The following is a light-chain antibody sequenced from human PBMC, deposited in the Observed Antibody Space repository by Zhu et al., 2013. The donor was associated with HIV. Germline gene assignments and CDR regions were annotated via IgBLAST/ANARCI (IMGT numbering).Light chain of an antibody. Sequence: QSALTQPPSVSGSPGQSITISCTGTSSDVGGYNYVSWYQQHPGKAPKLLIYDVSNRPSGVSDRFSGSKSGNTASLTISGLQAEDEAAYYCSSYTSSSTVFGTGTKVTVL. J-gene: IGLJ1*01. CDR2: DVS. V-gene: IGLV2-14*03. CDR1: SSDVGGYNY. CDR3: SSYTSSSTV.